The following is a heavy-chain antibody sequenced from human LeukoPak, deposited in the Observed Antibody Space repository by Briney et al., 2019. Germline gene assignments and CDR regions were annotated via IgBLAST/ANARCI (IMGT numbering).Heavy chain of an antibody. CDR2: ISSSGSTI. D-gene: IGHD3-16*02. CDR1: GFTFSSYE. CDR3: ARDYVWGSYRSFDY. J-gene: IGHJ4*02. Sequence: GGSLRLSCAATGFTFSSYEMNWVRQAPGKGLEWVSYISSSGSTIYYADSVKGRFTISRDNPKNSLYLQMNSLRAEDTAVYYCARDYVWGSYRSFDYWGQGTLVTVSS. V-gene: IGHV3-48*03.